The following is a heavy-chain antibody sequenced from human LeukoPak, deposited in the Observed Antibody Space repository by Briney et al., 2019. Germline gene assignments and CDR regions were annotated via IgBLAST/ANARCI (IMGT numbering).Heavy chain of an antibody. CDR1: GYTFTAYY. V-gene: IGHV1-2*02. CDR2: INLNSGGT. Sequence: ASVKVSCKASGYTFTAYYMHWVRQAPGQGLEWMGWINLNSGGTNYAQKFRGRVTMTRDTSISAAYMELSRLGSDDTAVYYCARVAGGDWYYFDFWGQGTLVTVSS. J-gene: IGHJ4*02. D-gene: IGHD2-21*02. CDR3: ARVAGGDWYYFDF.